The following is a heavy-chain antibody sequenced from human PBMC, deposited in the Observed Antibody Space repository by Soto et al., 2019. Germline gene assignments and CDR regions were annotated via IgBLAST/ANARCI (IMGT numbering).Heavy chain of an antibody. CDR2: INPSGGST. Sequence: GASVKVSCKASGGTFSSYTISWVRQAPGQGLEWMGIINPSGGSTSYAQKFQGRVTMTRDTSTSTVYMELSSLRSEDTAVYYCARDLSLRGSQGINFDYWGQGTLVTVSS. CDR3: ARDLSLRGSQGINFDY. J-gene: IGHJ4*02. D-gene: IGHD3-10*01. V-gene: IGHV1-46*01. CDR1: GGTFSSYT.